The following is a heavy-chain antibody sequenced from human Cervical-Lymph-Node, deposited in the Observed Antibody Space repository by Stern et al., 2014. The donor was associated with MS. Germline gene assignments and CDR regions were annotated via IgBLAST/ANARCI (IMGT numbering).Heavy chain of an antibody. Sequence: VQLVESGPGLVKPSETLSLTCTVSGGSVSSGSYYWSWIRQPPGKGLEWIGYIYYSGSTNYNPSLKSRVTISVDTSKNQFSLKLSSVTAADTAVYYCARAAAVAPGTPFDYWGQGTLVTVSS. CDR3: ARAAAVAPGTPFDY. CDR1: GGSVSSGSYY. J-gene: IGHJ4*02. CDR2: IYYSGST. D-gene: IGHD6-19*01. V-gene: IGHV4-61*01.